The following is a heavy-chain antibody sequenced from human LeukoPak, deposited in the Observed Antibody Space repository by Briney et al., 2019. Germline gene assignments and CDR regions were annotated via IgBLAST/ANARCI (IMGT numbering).Heavy chain of an antibody. D-gene: IGHD3-10*01. CDR1: GGSFSGYY. V-gene: IGHV4-34*01. CDR2: ISHSGST. Sequence: SETLSLTCAVYGGSFSGYYWSWIRQPPGKGLEWIGEISHSGSTNYNPSLKSRVTISVDTSKNQFSLKLSSVTAADTAVYYCARGPSWGGVIFYWGQGTLVTVSS. CDR3: ARGPSWGGVIFY. J-gene: IGHJ4*02.